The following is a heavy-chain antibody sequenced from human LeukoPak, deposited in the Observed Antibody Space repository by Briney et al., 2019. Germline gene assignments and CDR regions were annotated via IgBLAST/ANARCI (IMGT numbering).Heavy chain of an antibody. CDR1: GFTFSSYA. CDR3: AKDQFSSGFEYFQH. CDR2: ISYDGSNK. V-gene: IGHV3-30*04. D-gene: IGHD6-19*01. Sequence: GGSLRLSCAASGFTFSSYAMHWVRQAPGKGLEWVAVISYDGSNKYYADSVKGRFTISRDNSKNTLYLQMNSPRPEDTAVYYCAKDQFSSGFEYFQHWGQGTLVTVSS. J-gene: IGHJ1*01.